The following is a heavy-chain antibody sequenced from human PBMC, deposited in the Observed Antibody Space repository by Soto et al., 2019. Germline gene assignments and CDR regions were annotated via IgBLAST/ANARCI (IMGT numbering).Heavy chain of an antibody. CDR1: GYTFTSSD. V-gene: IGHV1-8*01. CDR2: MNTNSGTT. J-gene: IGHJ4*02. D-gene: IGHD1-26*01. CDR3: AREISGSYRFDY. Sequence: QVQLVQSGAEVKKPGASVKVSCKASGYTFTSSDINWVRQATGQGLERMGWMNTNSGTTGYAQKFQGRGTMTRNTSRTTAYMELSSVRSEDTAVYYCAREISGSYRFDYWGQGTLVTVSS.